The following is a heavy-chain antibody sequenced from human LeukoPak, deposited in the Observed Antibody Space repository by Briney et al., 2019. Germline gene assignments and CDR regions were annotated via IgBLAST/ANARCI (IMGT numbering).Heavy chain of an antibody. CDR1: GGSISSGGYY. J-gene: IGHJ6*03. Sequence: SETLSLTCTVSGGSISSGGYYWSWLRQPPGKGLEWIGYIYHSGSTYYNPSLKSRVTISVDRSKNQFSLKLSSVTAADTAVYYCARVKGSAYYYYMDVWGKGTTVTVSS. CDR3: ARVKGSAYYYYMDV. V-gene: IGHV4-30-2*01. CDR2: IYHSGST. D-gene: IGHD3-10*01.